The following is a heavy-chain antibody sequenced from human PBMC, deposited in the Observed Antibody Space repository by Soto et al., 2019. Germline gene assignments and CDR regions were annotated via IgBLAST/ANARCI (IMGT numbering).Heavy chain of an antibody. V-gene: IGHV1-18*01. CDR2: ISAYNGNT. Sequence: ASVNVSCNASGYTFTSYGISRVRQAPGQGLEWMGWISAYNGNTNYAQKLQGRVTMTTDTSTSTAYMELRSLRSDDTAVYYCAKDPLIPTLTIPRFYYYVMDVWGQGTTVTVSS. D-gene: IGHD2-21*01. J-gene: IGHJ6*02. CDR3: AKDPLIPTLTIPRFYYYVMDV. CDR1: GYTFTSYG.